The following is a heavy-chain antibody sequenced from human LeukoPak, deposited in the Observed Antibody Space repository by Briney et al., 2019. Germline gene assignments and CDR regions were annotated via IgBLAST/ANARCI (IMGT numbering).Heavy chain of an antibody. CDR2: ISSSSSTI. Sequence: GGSLRLSCAASGFTFSSYSMNWVRQAPGKGLEWVSYISSSSSTIYYADSVKGRFTISRDNSKNTLYLQMNSLRAEDTAVYYCAKGGHYDFWSGSVSFDYWGQGTLVTVSS. CDR1: GFTFSSYS. J-gene: IGHJ4*02. V-gene: IGHV3-48*01. CDR3: AKGGHYDFWSGSVSFDY. D-gene: IGHD3-3*01.